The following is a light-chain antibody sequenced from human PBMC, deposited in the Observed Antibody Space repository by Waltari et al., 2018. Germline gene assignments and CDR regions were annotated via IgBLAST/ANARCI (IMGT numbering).Light chain of an antibody. CDR1: PSVRSK. V-gene: IGKV3-15*01. J-gene: IGKJ2*01. CDR3: QQYNNWPSIT. CDR2: GAS. Sequence: EILMTQSPPTLSVSTGERATISCRASPSVRSKFACYQQTPGQAPRLLIYGASTRATGVPARFSGSGSGTEFTLSISSLQSDDFAIYYCQQYNNWPSITFGQGTKLEIK.